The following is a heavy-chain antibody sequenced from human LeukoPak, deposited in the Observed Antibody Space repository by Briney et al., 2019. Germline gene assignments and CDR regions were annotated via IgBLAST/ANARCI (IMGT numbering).Heavy chain of an antibody. CDR1: GFTFSSYW. CDR3: ARGGLVPNIFPYYFDS. V-gene: IGHV3-7*03. CDR2: IKEDGSEK. J-gene: IGHJ4*02. Sequence: GGSLRLSCAASGFTFSSYWMSWVRQAPGKGLEWVANIKEDGSEKYYVDSVKGRFTISRDNAKNSLYLQMNSLRAEDTAVYYCARGGLVPNIFPYYFDSWGQGTLVTVSS. D-gene: IGHD6-19*01.